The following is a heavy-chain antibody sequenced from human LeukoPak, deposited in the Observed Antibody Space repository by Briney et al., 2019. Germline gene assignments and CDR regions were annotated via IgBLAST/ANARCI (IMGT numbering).Heavy chain of an antibody. V-gene: IGHV4-34*01. J-gene: IGHJ5*02. CDR1: GGSFSGYY. CDR2: INHSGST. CDR3: ARTKSYTAMVTT. Sequence: SETLSLTCAVYGGSFSGYYWSWIRQPPGKGLESIGEINHSGSTNYNPSLKSRVTISVDTSKNQFSLKLSSVTAADTAVYYCARTKSYTAMVTTWGQGTLVTVSS. D-gene: IGHD5-18*01.